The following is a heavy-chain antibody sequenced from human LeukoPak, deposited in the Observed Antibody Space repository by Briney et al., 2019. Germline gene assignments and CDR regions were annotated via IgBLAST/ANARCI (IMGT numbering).Heavy chain of an antibody. J-gene: IGHJ4*02. V-gene: IGHV3-49*04. Sequence: RTGGSLRLSCTVSGFTFEDFAMTWVRQAPRKGQEWVGFIRRRAYGGTTDYAASVKGRFTISIDDSKNIAFLQMNSLKTEDTAIYFCSRDSHGDDVYDYWGQGTLVTVSS. CDR3: SRDSHGDDVYDY. CDR1: GFTFEDFA. CDR2: IRRRAYGGTT. D-gene: IGHD1-1*01.